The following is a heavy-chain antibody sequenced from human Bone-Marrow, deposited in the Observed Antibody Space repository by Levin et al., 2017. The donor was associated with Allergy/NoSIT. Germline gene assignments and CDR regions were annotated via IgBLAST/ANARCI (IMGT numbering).Heavy chain of an antibody. CDR1: GFAVSTNY. D-gene: IGHD1-14*01. CDR2: IYAGGYT. Sequence: GESLKISCAASGFAVSTNYMSWVRQPPGRGLQWVSIIYAGGYTFYADPVKGRFIISRDNVKNTLSLRMDNVRPDDTAIYYCARVIWDRRSTELYYFDYWGQGTRVTVSS. J-gene: IGHJ4*02. CDR3: ARVIWDRRSTELYYFDY. V-gene: IGHV3-66*02.